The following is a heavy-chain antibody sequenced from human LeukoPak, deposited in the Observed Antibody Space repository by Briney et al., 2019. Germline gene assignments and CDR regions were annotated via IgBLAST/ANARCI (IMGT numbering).Heavy chain of an antibody. CDR1: GLTVSTTS. Sequence: GGSLRLSCAASGLTVSTTSMTWVRQAPGKGLEWVSDILDDGRIYYADSVKGRFTMSRDHSQNKVNLQMDNLRAEDAAIYYCGSYRRAYDVWGQGTVVTVAS. CDR2: ILDDGRI. V-gene: IGHV3-53*01. J-gene: IGHJ3*01. D-gene: IGHD1-26*01. CDR3: GSYRRAYDV.